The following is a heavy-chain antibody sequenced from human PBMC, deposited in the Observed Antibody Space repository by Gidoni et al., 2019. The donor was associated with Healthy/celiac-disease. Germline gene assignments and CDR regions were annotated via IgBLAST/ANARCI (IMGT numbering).Heavy chain of an antibody. V-gene: IGHV4-4*02. J-gene: IGHJ5*02. Sequence: PPLKSRVTISVDKSKNQLSLKLNSVTAADTAVYYCARDRGLREPKNWFDPWGQGTLVTVSS. D-gene: IGHD3-16*01. CDR3: ARDRGLREPKNWFDP.